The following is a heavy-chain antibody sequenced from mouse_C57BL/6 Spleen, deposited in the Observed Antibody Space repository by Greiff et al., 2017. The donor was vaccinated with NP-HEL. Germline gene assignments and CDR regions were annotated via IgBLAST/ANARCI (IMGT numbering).Heavy chain of an antibody. Sequence: VKLMESGPGLVAPSQSLSITCTVSGFSLTSYGVHWVRQPPGKGLEWLVVIWSDGSTTYNSALKSRLSISKDNSKIQVFLKMNSLQTDDTAMDYCARQDGYDAYYAMDYWGQGTSVTVSS. V-gene: IGHV2-6-1*01. CDR1: GFSLTSYG. CDR2: IWSDGST. D-gene: IGHD2-2*01. J-gene: IGHJ4*01. CDR3: ARQDGYDAYYAMDY.